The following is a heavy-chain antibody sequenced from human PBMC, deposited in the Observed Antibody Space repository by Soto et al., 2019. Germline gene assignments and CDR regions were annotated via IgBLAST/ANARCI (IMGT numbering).Heavy chain of an antibody. CDR3: APAGNHVPAAN. CDR2: IHDSGRT. V-gene: IGHV4-4*02. CDR1: GDSISRADW. Sequence: QVQLQESGPGLVKPSGTLSLTCAVSGDSISRADWWSWVRQPPGKGLEWIGEIHDSGRTAYNPSLERRVTISIAKSKNQFSLKVNSVTAADPAVYYCAPAGNHVPAANWGQGTLVTASS. D-gene: IGHD2-2*01. J-gene: IGHJ4*02.